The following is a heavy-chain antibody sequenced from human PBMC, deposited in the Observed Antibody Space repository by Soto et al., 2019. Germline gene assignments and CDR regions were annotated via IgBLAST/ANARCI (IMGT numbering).Heavy chain of an antibody. J-gene: IGHJ4*02. CDR2: NNHSGSA. D-gene: IGHD3-3*01. CDR3: ARKSITIFGVVIDY. CDR1: GGSFSGYY. V-gene: IGHV4-34*01. Sequence: SSETLSLTCAVYGGSFSGYYWGWIRQPPGKGVEWIGENNHSGSANYNPSLKSRVTISVDTSKNQFSLKLSSVTAADTAVYYCARKSITIFGVVIDYWGQGTLVTVSS.